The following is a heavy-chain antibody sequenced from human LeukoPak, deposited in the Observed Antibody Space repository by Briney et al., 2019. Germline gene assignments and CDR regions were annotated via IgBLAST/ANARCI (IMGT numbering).Heavy chain of an antibody. CDR1: GFTFSSYA. D-gene: IGHD2-2*01. Sequence: GGSLRLSCAASGFTFSSYAMHWVRQAPGKGLEWVAVISYDGSNKYYADSVKGRFTISRDNSKNTLYLQTNSLRAEDTAVYYCARGPLQLGYCSSTSCYLPIDYWGQGTLVTVSS. V-gene: IGHV3-30-3*01. J-gene: IGHJ4*02. CDR2: ISYDGSNK. CDR3: ARGPLQLGYCSSTSCYLPIDY.